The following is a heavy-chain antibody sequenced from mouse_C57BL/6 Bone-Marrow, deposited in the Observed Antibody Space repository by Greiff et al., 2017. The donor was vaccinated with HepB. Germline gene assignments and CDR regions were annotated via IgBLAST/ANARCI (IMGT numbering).Heavy chain of an antibody. V-gene: IGHV14-4*01. CDR3: TTLQLTPEFAY. CDR2: IDPENGDT. D-gene: IGHD3-2*02. CDR1: GFNIKDDY. Sequence: VHVKQSGAELVRPGASVKLSCTASGFNIKDDYMHWVKQRPEQGLEWIGWIDPENGDTEYASKFQGKATITADTSSNTAYLQLSSLTSEDTAVYYCTTLQLTPEFAYWGQGTRVTVSA. J-gene: IGHJ3*01.